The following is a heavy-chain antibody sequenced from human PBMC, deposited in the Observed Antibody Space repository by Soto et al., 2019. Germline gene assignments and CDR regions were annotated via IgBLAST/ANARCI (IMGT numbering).Heavy chain of an antibody. J-gene: IGHJ6*02. CDR3: ARVLGSEAYYYGMDV. Sequence: EVQLVESGGGLVQPGGSLTLSCAASGFTFSNYWMSWVRQAPGKGLEWVANIKQDGSEKYYVDSVKGRFTISRDNAKNSLYQQMNSLRAEDTAVYYCARVLGSEAYYYGMDVWGQGTTVTVSS. CDR1: GFTFSNYW. D-gene: IGHD3-16*01. CDR2: IKQDGSEK. V-gene: IGHV3-7*03.